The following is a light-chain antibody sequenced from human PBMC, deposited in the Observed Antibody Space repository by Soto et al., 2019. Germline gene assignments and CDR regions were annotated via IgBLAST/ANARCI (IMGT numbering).Light chain of an antibody. CDR3: QQRSRWPMT. CDR2: DGW. V-gene: IGKV3-11*01. Sequence: IVMTQSPATLSVSPGERATLSCRTSQRISSNLAWYQQRPGQAPRPLIYDGWKRAAGVPDRISGAGSDTDYTLTISSLEPDDFAVYYCQQRSRWPMTFGQGTRLEIK. CDR1: QRISSN. J-gene: IGKJ5*01.